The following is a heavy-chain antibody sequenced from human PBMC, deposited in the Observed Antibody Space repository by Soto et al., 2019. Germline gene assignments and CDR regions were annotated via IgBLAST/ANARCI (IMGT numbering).Heavy chain of an antibody. CDR1: GFSLSTSGVG. CDR2: IYWDDDK. Sequence: QITLKESGPTLVKPTQTLTLTCTFSGFSLSTSGVGVGWIRQPPGKALEWLALIYWDDDKRYSPSLKSRLTTAKDTSKNQVVLTMTHMDPVDTATYYCAHSLWFGESDAFDIWGQGTMVTVSS. CDR3: AHSLWFGESDAFDI. D-gene: IGHD3-10*01. J-gene: IGHJ3*02. V-gene: IGHV2-5*02.